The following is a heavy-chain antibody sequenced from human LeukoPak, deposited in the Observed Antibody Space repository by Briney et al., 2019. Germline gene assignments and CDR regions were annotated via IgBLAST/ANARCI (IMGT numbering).Heavy chain of an antibody. J-gene: IGHJ4*02. V-gene: IGHV3-11*01. Sequence: GGSLRLSCAASGFIFTDYYMTWIRQAPGQGLECISYVTGSGSATYYADSVKGRFTISRDNTKNLLYLQMNSLRAEDTAVYYCARRIMGSTPEYWGQGTLVTVSS. CDR3: ARRIMGSTPEY. CDR1: GFIFTDYY. D-gene: IGHD1-26*01. CDR2: VTGSGSAT.